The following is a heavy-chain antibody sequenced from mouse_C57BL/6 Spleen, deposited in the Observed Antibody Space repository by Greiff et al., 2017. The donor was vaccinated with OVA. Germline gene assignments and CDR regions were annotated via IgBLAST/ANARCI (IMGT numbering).Heavy chain of an antibody. J-gene: IGHJ4*01. Sequence: VQLQQSGPELVKPGASVKIPCKASGYTFTDYNMDWVKQSHGKSLEWIGDINPNNGGTIYNQKFKGKATLTVDKSSSTAYMELRSLTSEDTAVYYGARGDYYGSSRGYAMDYWGQGTSVTVSS. V-gene: IGHV1-18*01. CDR1: GYTFTDYN. CDR3: ARGDYYGSSRGYAMDY. CDR2: INPNNGGT. D-gene: IGHD1-1*01.